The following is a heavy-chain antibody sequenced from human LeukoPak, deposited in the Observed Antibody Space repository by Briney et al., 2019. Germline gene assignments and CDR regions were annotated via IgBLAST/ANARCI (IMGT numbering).Heavy chain of an antibody. CDR3: ARGRLLLPLDY. J-gene: IGHJ4*02. D-gene: IGHD3-22*01. Sequence: SETLSLTCAVSGGSISSSNWWSWVRQPPGKGLEWIGEIYHSGSTNYNPSLKSRVTISADKSKNQFSLKLSSVTAADTAVYYCARGRLLLPLDYWGQGTLVTVSS. CDR2: IYHSGST. V-gene: IGHV4-4*02. CDR1: GGSISSSNW.